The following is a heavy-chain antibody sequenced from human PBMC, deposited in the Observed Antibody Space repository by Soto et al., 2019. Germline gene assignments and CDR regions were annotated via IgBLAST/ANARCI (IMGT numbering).Heavy chain of an antibody. CDR2: INQDGSER. V-gene: IGHV3-7*01. Sequence: EVQLVESGGGLVQPGGSLRLPCAASGFTFSTYWVTWVRQPPGKGVEWVASINQDGSERYYVDSVRGRFTISRDNAKNPLYLQMNSLPAGDTAVYYCVCGGNFFVYWGQGTLVTVS. J-gene: IGHJ4*02. D-gene: IGHD3-16*01. CDR1: GFTFSTYW. CDR3: VCGGNFFVY.